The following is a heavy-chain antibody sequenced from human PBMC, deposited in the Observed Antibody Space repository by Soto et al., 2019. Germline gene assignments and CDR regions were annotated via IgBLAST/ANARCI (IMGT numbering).Heavy chain of an antibody. CDR1: GFTFSSYE. CDR2: ISSSGSTI. CDR3: ARVPQWGTYHGMDV. Sequence: RLSCAASGFTFSSYEMNWVRQDPGKGLEWVSYISSSGSTIYYADSVKGRFTISRDNAKNSLYLQMNSLRAEDTAVYYCARVPQWGTYHGMDVWGQGTTVPVSS. D-gene: IGHD1-1*01. V-gene: IGHV3-48*03. J-gene: IGHJ6*02.